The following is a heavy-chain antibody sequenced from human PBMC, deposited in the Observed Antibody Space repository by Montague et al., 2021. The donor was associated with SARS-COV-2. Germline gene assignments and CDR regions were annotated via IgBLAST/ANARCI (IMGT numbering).Heavy chain of an antibody. J-gene: IGHJ5*02. CDR1: GGSISSSNW. D-gene: IGHD3-22*01. Sequence: SETLSLTCAVFGGSISSSNWWSWVRQPPGKGLEWIGEIYHSGSTNFNPSLKSRVTISVDKSKNQFSLKLSSVTAADTAVYYCARHWITMIVVVIKGGWFDPWGQGTLVTVSS. V-gene: IGHV4-4*02. CDR3: ARHWITMIVVVIKGGWFDP. CDR2: IYHSGST.